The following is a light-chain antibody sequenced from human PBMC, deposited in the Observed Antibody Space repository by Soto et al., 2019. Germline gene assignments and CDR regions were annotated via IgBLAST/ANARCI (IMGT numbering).Light chain of an antibody. J-gene: IGKJ2*01. CDR3: QQYKSYSPYT. Sequence: DIQMTQSPSTLSASVGDRVTITCRASESTSRWLAWYQQKPGKAPKLLIYRASTLENGVPSRISGSGSGTDFTLTISNLQPDDFATYYCQQYKSYSPYTFGQGTKLDIK. V-gene: IGKV1-5*03. CDR1: ESTSRW. CDR2: RAS.